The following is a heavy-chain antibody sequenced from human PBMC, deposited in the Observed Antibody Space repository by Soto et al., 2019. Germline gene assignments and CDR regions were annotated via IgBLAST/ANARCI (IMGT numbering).Heavy chain of an antibody. J-gene: IGHJ6*02. CDR2: IDPSDSYT. V-gene: IGHV5-10-1*01. Sequence: PGESLKISCXGSGYSFTSYWISWVRQMPGKGLEWMGRIDPSDSYTNYSPSFQGHVTISADKSISTAYLQWSSLKASDTAMYYCARLKYDILTGYYKPHYGMDVWGQGTTVTVSS. CDR3: ARLKYDILTGYYKPHYGMDV. CDR1: GYSFTSYW. D-gene: IGHD3-9*01.